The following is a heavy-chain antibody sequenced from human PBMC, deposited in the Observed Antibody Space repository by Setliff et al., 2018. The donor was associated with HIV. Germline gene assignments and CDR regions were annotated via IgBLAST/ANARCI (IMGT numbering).Heavy chain of an antibody. Sequence: SETLSLTCTVSGGSISSYYWSWIRQPPGKGLEWIGYIYTSGSTNYNPSLKSRLSISVDTSKSQFSLRLTSVTAADTAVYYCARANWGSPPDYWGQGTLVTVSS. CDR1: GGSISSYY. CDR2: IYTSGST. D-gene: IGHD7-27*01. J-gene: IGHJ4*02. V-gene: IGHV4-4*09. CDR3: ARANWGSPPDY.